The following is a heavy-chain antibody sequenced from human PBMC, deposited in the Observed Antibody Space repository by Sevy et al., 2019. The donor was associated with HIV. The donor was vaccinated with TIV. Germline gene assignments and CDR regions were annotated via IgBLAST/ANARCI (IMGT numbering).Heavy chain of an antibody. D-gene: IGHD1-26*01. CDR1: GYSISSGYY. V-gene: IGHV4-38-2*02. Sequence: SETLSLTCTVSGYSISSGYYWGWIRQPPGKGLEWIGSIYHSGSTYYNPSLKSRVPISVDTSKNQFSLKLSSVTAADTAVYYCARGVGATDAMTDYWGQGTLVTVSS. CDR2: IYHSGST. CDR3: ARGVGATDAMTDY. J-gene: IGHJ4*02.